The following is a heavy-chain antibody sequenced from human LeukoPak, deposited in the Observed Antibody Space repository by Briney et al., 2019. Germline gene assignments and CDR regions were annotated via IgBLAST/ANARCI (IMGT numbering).Heavy chain of an antibody. D-gene: IGHD7-27*01. V-gene: IGHV3-30*04. Sequence: GGSLRLSCAASGFTLSSYVMHWVRQAPGKGLEWVAVISYDGSNEYYADSVKDRFTISRDNSKNTLYLQMNSLRAEDTAVYYCAKAANWGSFDYWGQGTLVTVSS. J-gene: IGHJ4*02. CDR3: AKAANWGSFDY. CDR1: GFTLSSYV. CDR2: ISYDGSNE.